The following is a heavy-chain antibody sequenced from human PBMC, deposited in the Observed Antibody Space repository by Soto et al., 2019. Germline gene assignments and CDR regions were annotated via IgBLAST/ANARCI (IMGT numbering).Heavy chain of an antibody. V-gene: IGHV4-59*01. Sequence: PSETLSLTCTVSGGSISSYYWSWIRQPPGKGLEWIGYIYYSGSTNYNPSLKSRVTISVDTSKNQFSLKLSSVTAADTAVYYCVSGWRRLLSFDYWGQGTLVTVSS. CDR3: VSGWRRLLSFDY. D-gene: IGHD2-15*01. CDR1: GGSISSYY. CDR2: IYYSGST. J-gene: IGHJ4*02.